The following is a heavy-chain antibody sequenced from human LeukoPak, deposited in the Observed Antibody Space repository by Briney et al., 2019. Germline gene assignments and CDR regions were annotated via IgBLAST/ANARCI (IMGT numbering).Heavy chain of an antibody. D-gene: IGHD1/OR15-1a*01. CDR2: IYSGAST. CDR1: GFTVSSNY. Sequence: GGSLRLSCVASGFTVSSNYMSWVRQAPGKGLEWVSVIYSGASTYYADSMKGRFTISRDNSKNTVYLQMNILRPEDTAVYYCARGTWLNKLFDFWGQGTLVTVSS. J-gene: IGHJ4*02. CDR3: ARGTWLNKLFDF. V-gene: IGHV3-66*01.